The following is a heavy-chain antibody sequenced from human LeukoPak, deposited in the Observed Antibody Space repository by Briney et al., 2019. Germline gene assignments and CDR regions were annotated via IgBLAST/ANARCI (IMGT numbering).Heavy chain of an antibody. CDR1: GFTFSSYA. CDR3: AKSNVVSLAGSNWFDP. J-gene: IGHJ5*02. D-gene: IGHD2/OR15-2a*01. V-gene: IGHV3-23*01. CDR2: ISGSGFST. Sequence: PGGSLRLSCAASGFTFSSYAMTWVRQAPGKGLEWVSVISGSGFSTNYADSVKGRFTISRDNSKNTLYMQMKSLRVEDTAVYYCAKSNVVSLAGSNWFDPWGQGTLVTVSS.